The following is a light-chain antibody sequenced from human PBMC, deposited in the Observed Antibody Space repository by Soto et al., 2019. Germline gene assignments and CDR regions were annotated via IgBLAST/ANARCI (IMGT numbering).Light chain of an antibody. CDR3: QQRGRWPS. CDR2: DAS. CDR1: QSLENY. J-gene: IGKJ4*01. V-gene: IGKV3-11*01. Sequence: EMVLTQSPATLSLAQGERATLSCRASQSLENYLAWYPHKPGQPPRLLIYDASTRATDIPARFSGSGSGTDFTLTISGLEPEDFAVYSCQQRGRWPSFGGGTKVEIK.